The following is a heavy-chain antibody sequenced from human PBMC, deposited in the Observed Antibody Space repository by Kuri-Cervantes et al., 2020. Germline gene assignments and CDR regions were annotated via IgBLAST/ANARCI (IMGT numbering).Heavy chain of an antibody. J-gene: IGHJ4*02. CDR2: ISSSSSYI. CDR1: GFTFSSYS. CDR3: AKVPVYTAPNIDY. Sequence: GESLKISCAASGFTFSSYSMNWVRQAPGKGLEWVSSISSSSSYIYYADSVKGRFTISRDDAKNTLFLQMNNLRVEDTAVYYCAKVPVYTAPNIDYWGQGTLVTVSS. V-gene: IGHV3-21*04. D-gene: IGHD5-18*01.